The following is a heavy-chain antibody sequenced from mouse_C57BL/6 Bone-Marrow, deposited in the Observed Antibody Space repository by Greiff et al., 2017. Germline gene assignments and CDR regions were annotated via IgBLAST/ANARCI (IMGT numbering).Heavy chain of an antibody. CDR2: ISPRSGNT. J-gene: IGHJ4*01. CDR3: GRRKGRNYYAMDY. Sequence: QVQLQQSGAELARPGASVKLSCKASGYTFTSYGISWVKQRTGQGLEWIGEISPRSGNTYYNEKFKGKATLTADKSSSTAYLELRSLTSEDSAVYCGGRRKGRNYYAMDYWGQGTSVTVSS. V-gene: IGHV1-81*01. CDR1: GYTFTSYG.